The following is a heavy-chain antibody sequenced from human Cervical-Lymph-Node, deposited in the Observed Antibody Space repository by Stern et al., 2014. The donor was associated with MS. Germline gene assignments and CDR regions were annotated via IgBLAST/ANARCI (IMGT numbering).Heavy chain of an antibody. CDR2: IKSKSGGGAA. CDR3: TTDGKYNPSTSSFWFDP. J-gene: IGHJ5*02. CDR1: GVTFSNAW. Sequence: VQLVESGGGLVKPGGSLRLSCAVSGVTFSNAWMAWFRQAPGKGMEWVGRIKSKSGGGAADFAAPVEGRFTMSNNDSTDTTYLEMNSLKTDDTAVYYCTTDGKYNPSTSSFWFDPWGQGTLVTVSS. D-gene: IGHD1-14*01. V-gene: IGHV3-15*01.